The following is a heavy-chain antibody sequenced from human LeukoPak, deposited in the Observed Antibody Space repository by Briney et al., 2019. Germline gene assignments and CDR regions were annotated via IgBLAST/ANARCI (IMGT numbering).Heavy chain of an antibody. CDR1: GYTFTGYY. CDR2: INPNSGGT. V-gene: IGHV1-2*02. Sequence: ASEKVSCKASGYTFTGYYMHWVRQAPGQGLEWMGWINPNSGGTNYAQKFQGRVTTTRDTSISTAYMELSRLRSDDTAVYYCARLLGGCSSTSCYVDYWGQGTLVTVSS. J-gene: IGHJ4*02. D-gene: IGHD2-2*01. CDR3: ARLLGGCSSTSCYVDY.